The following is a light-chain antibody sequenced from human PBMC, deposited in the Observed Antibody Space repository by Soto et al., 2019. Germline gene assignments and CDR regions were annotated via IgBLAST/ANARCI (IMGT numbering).Light chain of an antibody. CDR2: DAS. CDR1: QSVSSSH. Sequence: EIVLTQSPATLSLSPGESATLSCRASQSVSSSHLAWYQQKPGQAPRLLIYDASNRATGIPARFSGSGSGTDFTLTISSLEPEDFAVYYCQQRSNWPPITFAQGTRLEI. CDR3: QQRSNWPPIT. V-gene: IGKV3-11*01. J-gene: IGKJ5*01.